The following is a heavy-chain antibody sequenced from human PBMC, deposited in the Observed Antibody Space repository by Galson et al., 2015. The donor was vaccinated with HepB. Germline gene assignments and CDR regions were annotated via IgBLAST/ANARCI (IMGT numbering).Heavy chain of an antibody. J-gene: IGHJ6*03. D-gene: IGHD2-2*02. Sequence: TLSLTCTVSGGSISSYYWSWIRQPAGKGLEWIGRIYTSGSTNYNPSLKSRVTMSVDTSKNQFSLKLSSVTAADTAVYYCARDGIVVVPAAIGGLDYYYYMDVWGKGTTVTVSS. CDR3: ARDGIVVVPAAIGGLDYYYYMDV. CDR2: IYTSGST. CDR1: GGSISSYY. V-gene: IGHV4-4*07.